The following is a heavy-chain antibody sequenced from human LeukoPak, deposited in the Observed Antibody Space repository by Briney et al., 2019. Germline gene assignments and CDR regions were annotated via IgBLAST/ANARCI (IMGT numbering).Heavy chain of an antibody. Sequence: ASVKVSCKASGYTFTGYYMHWVRQAPGQGLEWMGWINPNSGGTNYAQKFQGRVTMTRVTSISTAYMELSRLRSDDTAIYFCARRRIDCSSTSCYVDYWGQGTLVTVSS. J-gene: IGHJ4*02. CDR2: INPNSGGT. CDR1: GYTFTGYY. D-gene: IGHD2-2*01. CDR3: ARRRIDCSSTSCYVDY. V-gene: IGHV1-2*02.